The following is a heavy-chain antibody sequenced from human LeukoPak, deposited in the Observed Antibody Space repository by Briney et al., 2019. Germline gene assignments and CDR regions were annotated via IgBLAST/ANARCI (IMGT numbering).Heavy chain of an antibody. J-gene: IGHJ4*02. Sequence: GGSLRLSCAASGFTFSSYAMSWVRQAPGKGLEWVSTTGGSEGSTYYADSVKGRFTISRDNSKNTLYLQMNSLRAEDTAVYYCAREALGGGGYWGQGTLVTVSS. CDR2: TGGSEGST. D-gene: IGHD3-10*01. V-gene: IGHV3-23*01. CDR3: AREALGGGGY. CDR1: GFTFSSYA.